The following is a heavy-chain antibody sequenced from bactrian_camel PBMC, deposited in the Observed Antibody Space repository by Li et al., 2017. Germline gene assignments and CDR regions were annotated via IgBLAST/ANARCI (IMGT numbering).Heavy chain of an antibody. V-gene: IGHV3S5*01. D-gene: IGHD5*01. CDR3: APLGSGDFAF. Sequence: HVQLVESGGGEVQPGGSLRLTCVASGFTFSEYYMSWVRQAPGKDLEWLASIYADGSRTDYRSSVKGRFTISRDNAKNTVDLQMNSLKPEDTALYYCAPLGSGDFAFWGQGTQVTVS. CDR1: GFTFSEYY. J-gene: IGHJ6*01. CDR2: IYADGSRT.